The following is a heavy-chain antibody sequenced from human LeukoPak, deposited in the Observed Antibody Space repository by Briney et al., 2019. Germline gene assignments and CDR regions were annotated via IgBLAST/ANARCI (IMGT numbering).Heavy chain of an antibody. J-gene: IGHJ4*02. CDR3: ARVRSITIFGVVRAPYDY. V-gene: IGHV1-46*01. CDR1: GYTFTSYY. CDR2: INPSGGST. Sequence: ASVKVSCKASGYTFTSYYMHWVRQAPGQGLEWMGIINPSGGSTSYAQKFQGRVTMTRDMSTSTVYTELSSLRSEDTAVYYCARVRSITIFGVVRAPYDYWGQGTLVTVSS. D-gene: IGHD3-3*01.